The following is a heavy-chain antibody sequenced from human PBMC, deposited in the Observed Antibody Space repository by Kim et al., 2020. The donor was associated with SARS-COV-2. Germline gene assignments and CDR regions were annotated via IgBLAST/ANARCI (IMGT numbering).Heavy chain of an antibody. V-gene: IGHV3-23*01. Sequence: DSVKGRFTISRDNSKNTLYLQMNSLRAEDTALYYCVKYSGGRHGDVYMGGIWGQGTLVTVSS. D-gene: IGHD3-10*01. J-gene: IGHJ4*02. CDR3: VKYSGGRHGDVYMGGI.